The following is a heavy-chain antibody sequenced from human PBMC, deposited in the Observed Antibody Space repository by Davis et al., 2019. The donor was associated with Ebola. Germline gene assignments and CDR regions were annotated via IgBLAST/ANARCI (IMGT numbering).Heavy chain of an antibody. CDR2: ISYDGNKK. Sequence: GESLKTSCVGSGFSFSTYAMHWVRQAPGKGLEWVALISYDGNKKYYADSVKGRFTVSSDNSKNTLYLQMDSLRAEDTAVYYCARDPTNYGSENYFARNHFDPWGQGTLVTVSS. V-gene: IGHV3-30-3*01. J-gene: IGHJ5*02. CDR1: GFSFSTYA. D-gene: IGHD3-10*01. CDR3: ARDPTNYGSENYFARNHFDP.